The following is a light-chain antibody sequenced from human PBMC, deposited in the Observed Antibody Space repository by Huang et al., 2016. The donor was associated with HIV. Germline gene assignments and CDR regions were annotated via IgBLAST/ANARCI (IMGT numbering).Light chain of an antibody. J-gene: IGKJ1*01. Sequence: DIQMTQSPSSLSASVGDRVTITCQASQDIGNYLNWYQQRPGKAPKILSYDESVLKTVVPSRFAGSGYGTDFTFTISSLQPEDMATYFCQQYDTLPWTFGQGTKVEIK. CDR3: QQYDTLPWT. CDR2: DES. V-gene: IGKV1-33*01. CDR1: QDIGNY.